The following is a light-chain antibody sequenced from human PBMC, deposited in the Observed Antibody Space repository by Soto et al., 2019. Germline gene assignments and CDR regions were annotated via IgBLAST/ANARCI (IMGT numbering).Light chain of an antibody. CDR3: QHYNTYPWT. CDR1: QSISSW. V-gene: IGKV1-5*03. J-gene: IGKJ1*01. Sequence: DIQMTQSPSTLSASVGDRVTITCRASQSISSWLAWYQQKPGKAPKLLIYKASSLESGVPSRFSDSGSGTEFTLTISSLQPDDFATYYCQHYNTYPWTFGQGTKVEIK. CDR2: KAS.